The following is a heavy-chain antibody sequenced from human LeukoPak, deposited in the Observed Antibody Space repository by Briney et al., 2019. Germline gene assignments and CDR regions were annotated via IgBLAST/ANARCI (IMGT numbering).Heavy chain of an antibody. J-gene: IGHJ4*02. CDR2: IYHSGST. CDR3: ARDSRAARPDY. V-gene: IGHV4-38-2*02. CDR1: GYSISSGYY. D-gene: IGHD6-6*01. Sequence: PSETLSLTCAVSGYSISSGYYWGWIRQPPGKGLEWIGSIYHSGSTYYNPSLKSRVTISVDTSKSQFSLKLNSVTAADTAVYYCARDSRAARPDYWGQGTLVIVSS.